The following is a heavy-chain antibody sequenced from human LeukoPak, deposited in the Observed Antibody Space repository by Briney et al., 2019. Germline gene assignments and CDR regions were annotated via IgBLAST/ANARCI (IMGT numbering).Heavy chain of an antibody. J-gene: IGHJ4*02. CDR1: GFTFSSYA. V-gene: IGHV3-23*01. D-gene: IGHD6-13*01. Sequence: GGSLRLSCAAPGFTFSSYAMSWVRQAPGKGLEWVSAISGSGGSTYYADSVKGRFTISRDNSKNTLYLQMNSLRAEDTAVYYCAKDGFSSSWYYFDYWGQGTLVTVSS. CDR2: ISGSGGST. CDR3: AKDGFSSSWYYFDY.